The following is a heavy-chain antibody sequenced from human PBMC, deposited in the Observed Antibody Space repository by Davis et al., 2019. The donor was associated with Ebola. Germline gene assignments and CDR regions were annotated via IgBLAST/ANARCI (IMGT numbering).Heavy chain of an antibody. CDR1: GFTFSSYA. Sequence: GGSLRLSCSASGFTFSSYAMHWVRQAPGKGLEWVSAISGSGGSTYYADSVKGRFTISRDNSKNTLYLQMNSLRAGDTAVYYCARGRLWFDPWGQGTLVTVSS. CDR3: ARGRLWFDP. J-gene: IGHJ5*02. V-gene: IGHV3-23*01. D-gene: IGHD5-24*01. CDR2: ISGSGGST.